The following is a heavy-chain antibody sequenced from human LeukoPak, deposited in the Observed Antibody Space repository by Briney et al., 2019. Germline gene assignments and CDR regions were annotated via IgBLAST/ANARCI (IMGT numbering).Heavy chain of an antibody. CDR2: IDYGGST. CDR1: GDSNTNSLYY. V-gene: IGHV4-39*01. D-gene: IGHD2-2*01. CDR3: ASLTVVPAAQFDY. J-gene: IGHJ4*02. Sequence: SETLSLTCTVSGDSNTNSLYYWGWVRQPPGKGLEWIGTIDYGGSTYYNPSLKSRATISVDTSKNQFSLKLSSVTAADTAVYYCASLTVVPAAQFDYWGQGTLVTVSS.